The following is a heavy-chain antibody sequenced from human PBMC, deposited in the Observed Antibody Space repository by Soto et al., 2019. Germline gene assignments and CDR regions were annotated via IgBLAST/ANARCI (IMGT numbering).Heavy chain of an antibody. V-gene: IGHV3-30*18. D-gene: IGHD6-6*01. Sequence: QVQLVESGGGVVQPGKSLRLSCVASGFTFSSHGMHWVRQAPGKGLEWVAVISYDGSNKYYADSVKGRFTISRDNSKNTGYLQMNRLRAGDTAGYYCAKERGTSASRVLGHSYGMDVWGQGTTVTVSS. CDR3: AKERGTSASRVLGHSYGMDV. CDR2: ISYDGSNK. J-gene: IGHJ6*02. CDR1: GFTFSSHG.